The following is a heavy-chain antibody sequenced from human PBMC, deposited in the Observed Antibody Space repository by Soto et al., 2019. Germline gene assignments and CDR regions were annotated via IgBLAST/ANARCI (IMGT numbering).Heavy chain of an antibody. J-gene: IGHJ5*02. CDR1: GGSISSSSYY. Sequence: QLQLQESGPGLVKPSETLSLTCTVSGGSISSSSYYWGWIRQPPGKGLEWIGSIYYSGSTYYNPSLKSRVTISVDTSKNQFSLKLSSVTAADTAVYYYARHDRNEDYYDSRRGGFDPWGQGTLVTVSS. CDR3: ARHDRNEDYYDSRRGGFDP. D-gene: IGHD3-22*01. CDR2: IYYSGST. V-gene: IGHV4-39*01.